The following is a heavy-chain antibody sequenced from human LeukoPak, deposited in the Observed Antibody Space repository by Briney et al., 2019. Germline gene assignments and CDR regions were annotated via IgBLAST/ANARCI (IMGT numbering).Heavy chain of an antibody. J-gene: IGHJ6*03. D-gene: IGHD1-26*01. V-gene: IGHV4-34*01. CDR2: VTQRGVT. CDR1: GGSFSVYC. Sequence: SETLSPIYAVCGGSFSVYCTSSIRQSPGKGLEWIGEVTQRGVTHYSPSLRSGVTISLYTSRKQFSLSVSSGTAADSAVYDCARENSGSFFPGEQYYFVDVSGKGATGTVSS. CDR3: ARENSGSFFPGEQYYFVDV.